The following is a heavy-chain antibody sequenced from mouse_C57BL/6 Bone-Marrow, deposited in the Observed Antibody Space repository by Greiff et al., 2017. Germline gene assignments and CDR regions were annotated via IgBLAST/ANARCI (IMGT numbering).Heavy chain of an antibody. Sequence: EVKLMESGGGLVKPGGSLKLSCAASGFTFSSYAMSWVRQTPEKRLEWVATISDGGSYTYYPDNVKGRFTISRDNAKNNLYLQMSHLKSEDTAMYYCARDRDYGSSYDAMDYWGQGTSVTVSS. CDR3: ARDRDYGSSYDAMDY. CDR1: GFTFSSYA. CDR2: ISDGGSYT. D-gene: IGHD1-1*01. V-gene: IGHV5-4*01. J-gene: IGHJ4*01.